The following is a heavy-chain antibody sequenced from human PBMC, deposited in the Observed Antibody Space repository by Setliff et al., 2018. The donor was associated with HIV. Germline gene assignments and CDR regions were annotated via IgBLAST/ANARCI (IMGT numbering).Heavy chain of an antibody. D-gene: IGHD6-19*01. CDR3: ARDLGSEQWLPDAFDI. CDR2: IQYDESNK. V-gene: IGHV3-30*02. CDR1: GLTFSRYG. Sequence: GGSLRLSCAVSGLTFSRYGFHWVRQVPGKGLDWVTFIQYDESNKYYGDSVRGRFTISRDNSKNTLYLQMNSLRSEDTAVYFCARDLGSEQWLPDAFDICGQGTMVTVSS. J-gene: IGHJ3*02.